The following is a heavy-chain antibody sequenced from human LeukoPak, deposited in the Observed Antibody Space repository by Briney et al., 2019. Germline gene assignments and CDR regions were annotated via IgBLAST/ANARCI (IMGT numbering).Heavy chain of an antibody. CDR2: ISYDGSNK. J-gene: IGHJ4*02. CDR1: GFTFSSYA. CDR3: ARDGIGYSGYDYH. V-gene: IGHV3-30-3*01. D-gene: IGHD5-12*01. Sequence: GGSLRLSCAASGFTFSSYAMHWVRQAPGKGLEWVAVISYDGSNKYYADSVKGRFTISRDNSKNTLYLQMNSLRAEDTAVYYCARDGIGYSGYDYHWGQGTLVTVSS.